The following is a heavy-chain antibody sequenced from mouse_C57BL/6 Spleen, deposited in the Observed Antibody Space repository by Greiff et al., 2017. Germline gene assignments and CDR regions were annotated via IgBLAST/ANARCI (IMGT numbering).Heavy chain of an antibody. V-gene: IGHV14-4*01. Sequence: EVQLQQSGAELVRPGASVKLSCTASGFNIKDDYMHWVKQRPEQGLEWIGWIDPENGDTEYASKFQGKATITADTSSNTAYLQLSSLTSEDTAVYYCTTSPLYYGRFAYWSQGTLVTFSA. CDR3: TTSPLYYGRFAY. CDR2: IDPENGDT. D-gene: IGHD1-1*01. CDR1: GFNIKDDY. J-gene: IGHJ3*01.